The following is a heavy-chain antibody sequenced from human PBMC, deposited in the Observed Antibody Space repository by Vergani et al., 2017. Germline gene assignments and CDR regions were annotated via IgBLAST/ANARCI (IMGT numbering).Heavy chain of an antibody. CDR2: ISYDGTQK. D-gene: IGHD1-1*01. CDR1: GFTSSYYG. J-gene: IGHJ1*01. Sequence: QVHLVESGGGVVQPGRSLRLSCVVSGFTSSYYGMHWVRQAPGKGLEWVAVISYDGTQKYYADSVKGRFTISRDNSKSTLYLQMNSLRTEDTAVYYCATISCGTPGCQIGYFREWGQGTLVTVAS. CDR3: ATISCGTPGCQIGYFRE. V-gene: IGHV3-30*03.